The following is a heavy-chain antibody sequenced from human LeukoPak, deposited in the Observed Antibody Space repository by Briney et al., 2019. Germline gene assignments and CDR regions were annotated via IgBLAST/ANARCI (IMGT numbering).Heavy chain of an antibody. V-gene: IGHV3-23*01. D-gene: IGHD3-10*01. J-gene: IGHJ4*02. CDR3: AKRGGYETMAAFDY. CDR1: GFTFTSYA. CDR2: ISPSGPDT. Sequence: GGSLRLSCAASGFTFTSYAMSWVRHAPGQGLEWVSAISPSGPDTYYAAAVKGRFTISRDNSKNTLYLQMSSLRAEDSAVYYCAKRGGYETMAAFDYWGQGTLVTVSP.